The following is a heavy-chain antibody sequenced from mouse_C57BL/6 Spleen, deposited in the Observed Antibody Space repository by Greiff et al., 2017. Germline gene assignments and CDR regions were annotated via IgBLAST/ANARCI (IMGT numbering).Heavy chain of an antibody. D-gene: IGHD2-1*01. J-gene: IGHJ4*01. V-gene: IGHV1-54*01. CDR2: INPGSGGT. CDR3: ARSGGNYPYYAMDY. Sequence: VQLQQSGAELVRPGTSVKVSCKASGYAFTNYLIEWVKQRPGQGLEWIGVINPGSGGTNYNEKFKGKATLTADKSSSTAYMQLSSLTSEDSAVYFCARSGGNYPYYAMDYWGQGTSGTVSS. CDR1: GYAFTNYL.